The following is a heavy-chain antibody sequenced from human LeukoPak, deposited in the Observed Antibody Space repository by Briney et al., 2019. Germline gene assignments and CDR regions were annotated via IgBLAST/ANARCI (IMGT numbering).Heavy chain of an antibody. CDR2: ISVYNGNT. CDR3: ARGIQWEPDY. J-gene: IGHJ4*02. Sequence: ASVKVSCKASGYTFTNYGISWVRQAPGQGLEWMGWISVYNGNTNYAQKLQGRVTITWNTSTNTAYMELSNLRSEDTAVYYCARGIQWEPDYWGQGTLVTVSS. V-gene: IGHV1-18*01. CDR1: GYTFTNYG. D-gene: IGHD1-26*01.